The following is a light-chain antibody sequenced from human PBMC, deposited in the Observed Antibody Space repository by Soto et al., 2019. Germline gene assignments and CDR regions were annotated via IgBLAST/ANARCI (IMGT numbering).Light chain of an antibody. V-gene: IGLV2-8*01. CDR3: SSYAGSNAHYV. Sequence: QSVLTQPPSASGSPGPSVTISCPGTSSDVGGYNYVSWYQQHPGKAPKLMIYEVSKRPSGVPDRFSGSKSGNTASLTVSGLQAEDEADYYCSSYAGSNAHYVFGTGTKVTVL. J-gene: IGLJ1*01. CDR2: EVS. CDR1: SSDVGGYNY.